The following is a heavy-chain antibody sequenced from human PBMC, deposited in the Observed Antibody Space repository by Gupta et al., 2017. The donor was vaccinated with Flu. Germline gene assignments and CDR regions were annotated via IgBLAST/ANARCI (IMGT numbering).Heavy chain of an antibody. Sequence: QVQLQESGPGLLKPSETLSLTCSVSGGSISSHYWSWVRQPPGKGLEGIGYIHYTGDTNYNPSLNSRVAISLDTSKNQFYLNLNYATADTTAVYYCARRADDTDLRDGFDVWCQGTMGTVSS. CDR3: ARRADDTDLRDGFDV. V-gene: IGHV4-59*08. CDR2: IHYTGDT. CDR1: GGSISSHY. D-gene: IGHD3-9*01. J-gene: IGHJ3*01.